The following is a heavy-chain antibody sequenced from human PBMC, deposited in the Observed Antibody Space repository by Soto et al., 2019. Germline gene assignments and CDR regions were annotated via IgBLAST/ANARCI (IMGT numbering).Heavy chain of an antibody. CDR3: AAGGYRYRSSKFDI. Sequence: QVQLVQSGAEVKKPGASVKVSCKVSGYTLTELSMHWVRQAPGKGLEWMGGFDPEDGETIYAQKFQSTVTMTEDTSTHTAYMELSSLRSDDTTVYYYAAGGYRYRSSKFDIWGQGTMVTVSS. V-gene: IGHV1-24*01. J-gene: IGHJ3*02. CDR1: GYTLTELS. CDR2: FDPEDGET. D-gene: IGHD6-13*01.